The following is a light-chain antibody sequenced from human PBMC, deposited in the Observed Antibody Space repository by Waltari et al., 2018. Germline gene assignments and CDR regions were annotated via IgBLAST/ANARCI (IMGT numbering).Light chain of an antibody. J-gene: IGKJ1*01. CDR1: QSVGSN. V-gene: IGKV3-15*01. CDR3: QQYSDWPPWT. Sequence: EIMMTQSPATLSLSPGERATPPCRASQSVGSNLAWYQQKLGQAPRLLMFAASTRAPDIPARFSGSGSGTDFTLTISGLQSEDFALYYCQQYSDWPPWTFGQGTKVEIK. CDR2: AAS.